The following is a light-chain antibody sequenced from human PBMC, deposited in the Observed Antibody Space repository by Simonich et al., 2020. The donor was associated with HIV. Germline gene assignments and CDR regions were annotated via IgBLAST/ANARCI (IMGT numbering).Light chain of an antibody. CDR1: QSVLYSSNNKNY. Sequence: DIVMTQSPDSLAVSLGERATINCKSSQSVLYSSNNKNYLAWYQQKPGQPPKLVIYWASTRESGVPDRFSASGSGTDFTLTISSLQAEDVAIYYCQQYYSTPPTFGQGTKVEIK. J-gene: IGKJ1*01. CDR3: QQYYSTPPT. CDR2: WAS. V-gene: IGKV4-1*01.